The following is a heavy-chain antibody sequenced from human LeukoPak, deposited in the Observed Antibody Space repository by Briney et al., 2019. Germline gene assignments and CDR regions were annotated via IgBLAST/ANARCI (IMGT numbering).Heavy chain of an antibody. J-gene: IGHJ4*02. Sequence: GGSLRLSCAASGFTFGSYAMSRVRQAPGKGLEWVSAISGSGGSTYYADSVKGRFTVSRDNSKNTLYLQMNSLRAEDTAVYYCVRGSGSKYYWGQGTLVTVSS. CDR3: VRGSGSKYY. CDR2: ISGSGGST. CDR1: GFTFGSYA. V-gene: IGHV3-23*01. D-gene: IGHD3-10*01.